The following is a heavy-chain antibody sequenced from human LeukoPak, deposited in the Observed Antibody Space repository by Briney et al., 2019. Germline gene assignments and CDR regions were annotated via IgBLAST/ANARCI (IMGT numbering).Heavy chain of an antibody. CDR3: ARVGSYYEGDY. V-gene: IGHV3-48*02. D-gene: IGHD1-26*01. J-gene: IGHJ4*02. CDR2: ISSSGTTI. Sequence: GGSLRLSCAASGFTFSSYAMSWVRQAPGKGLEWVSYISSSGTTIYYADSVKGRFTISRDNAKNSLSLQMNSLREEDTAVYYCARVGSYYEGDYWGQGTLVTVSS. CDR1: GFTFSSYA.